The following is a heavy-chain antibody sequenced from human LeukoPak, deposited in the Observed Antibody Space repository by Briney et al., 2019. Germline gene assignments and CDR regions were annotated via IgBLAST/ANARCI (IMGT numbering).Heavy chain of an antibody. CDR3: ARDRDYYDFRGAFDI. CDR1: GGSISSGGYY. J-gene: IGHJ3*02. D-gene: IGHD3-3*01. Sequence: SETLSLTCTVSGGSISSGGYYWSWIRQFPGKGLEWIVYIYYSGSTYYNPSLKSRMTISVDTSKNQFSLKLNSVTAADTAVYYCARDRDYYDFRGAFDIWGQGKMVTVSS. CDR2: IYYSGST. V-gene: IGHV4-31*03.